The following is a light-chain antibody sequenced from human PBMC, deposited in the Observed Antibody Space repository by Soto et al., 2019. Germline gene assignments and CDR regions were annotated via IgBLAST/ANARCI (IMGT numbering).Light chain of an antibody. CDR3: MQALQTPYT. J-gene: IGKJ2*01. V-gene: IGKV2-28*01. CDR1: QSLLHTNGYNY. Sequence: DVVMTQSPLSLPVTPGEPASISCRSSQSLLHTNGYNYLDWNLQKPGQSPQLLIYLASHRATGVPDRFSGSGSGTDFTLKITTVEAEDVGVYYCMQALQTPYTFGQGTKLEI. CDR2: LAS.